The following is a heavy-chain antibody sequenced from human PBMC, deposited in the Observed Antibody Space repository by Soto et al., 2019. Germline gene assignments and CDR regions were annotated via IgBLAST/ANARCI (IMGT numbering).Heavy chain of an antibody. D-gene: IGHD5-18*01. J-gene: IGHJ3*01. CDR3: ARRAMAATTNWGAFDF. CDR2: ISYSVDKT. CDR1: EFTFSNYV. V-gene: IGHV3-23*01. Sequence: EVQLLESGGGLVQPGGSLRLSCAASEFTFSNYVMNWVRQAPGKGLEWVSTISYSVDKTYYADSVQGRFTIARDNSKNALSVAMNRLRAEDAAVYYCARRAMAATTNWGAFDFWGYGTMVTVSS.